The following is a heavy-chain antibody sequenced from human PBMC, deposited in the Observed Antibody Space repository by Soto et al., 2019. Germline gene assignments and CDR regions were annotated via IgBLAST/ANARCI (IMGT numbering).Heavy chain of an antibody. J-gene: IGHJ5*02. V-gene: IGHV4-31*03. Sequence: QVQLQESGPGLVKPSQTLSLTCTVSGGSISSGDDYWSWIRQHPGKGLEWIGYIHYSGSTYYNPSLKTRVSISVDTSKNQFSLMVSSVTAADTAVYYCAREVSPNSRGWYTVLVCWFHPWGQGTLVTVSS. CDR1: GGSISSGDDY. D-gene: IGHD6-19*01. CDR3: AREVSPNSRGWYTVLVCWFHP. CDR2: IHYSGST.